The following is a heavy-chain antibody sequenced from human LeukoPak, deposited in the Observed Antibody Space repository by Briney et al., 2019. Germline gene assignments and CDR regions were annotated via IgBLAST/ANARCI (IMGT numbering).Heavy chain of an antibody. CDR1: GDSVSSNSAA. CDR2: TYYRSKWRN. CDR3: ARLENWVFDY. D-gene: IGHD7-27*01. J-gene: IGHJ4*02. Sequence: SQTLSLTCAISGDSVSSNSAAWNWIRQSPSRGLEWLGRTYYRSKWRNDYAVSVKSRITVNPDTSKNHVSLQLFSVTPEDTAVYYCARLENWVFDYWGQGTLVTVSS. V-gene: IGHV6-1*01.